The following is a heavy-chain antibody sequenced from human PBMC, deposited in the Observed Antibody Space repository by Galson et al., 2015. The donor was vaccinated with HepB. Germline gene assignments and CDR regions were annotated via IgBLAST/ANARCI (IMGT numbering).Heavy chain of an antibody. CDR3: AKVYIVATIPQEFFDY. Sequence: SLRLSCAASGFTFSSYAMSWVRQAPGKGLEWVSAISGSGGSTYYADSVKGRFTISRDNSKNTLYLQMNSLRAEDTAVYYCAKVYIVATIPQEFFDYWGQGTLVTVSS. J-gene: IGHJ4*02. V-gene: IGHV3-23*01. D-gene: IGHD5-12*01. CDR2: ISGSGGST. CDR1: GFTFSSYA.